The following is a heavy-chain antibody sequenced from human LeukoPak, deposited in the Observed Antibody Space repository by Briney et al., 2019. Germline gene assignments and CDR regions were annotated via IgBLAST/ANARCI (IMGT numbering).Heavy chain of an antibody. D-gene: IGHD3-3*01. CDR1: GFTFSSYA. CDR3: AKDIGKDDFWSGYYYNWFDP. V-gene: IGHV3-23*01. Sequence: GGSLRVSCAASGFTFSSYAMSWVRQAPGNGLEWVSAISGSGGSTYYADSVKGRFTISRDNSKNTLYLQMNSLRAEDTAVYYCAKDIGKDDFWSGYYYNWFDPWGQGTLVTVSS. CDR2: ISGSGGST. J-gene: IGHJ5*02.